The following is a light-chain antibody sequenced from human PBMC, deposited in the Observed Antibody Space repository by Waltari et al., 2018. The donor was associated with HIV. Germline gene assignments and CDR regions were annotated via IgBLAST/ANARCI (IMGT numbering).Light chain of an antibody. CDR2: GNS. CDR1: SSNIGAGYD. J-gene: IGLJ2*01. CDR3: QSYDSSLSGSV. V-gene: IGLV1-40*01. Sequence: PPSVSGAPGLRVTISCTGSSSNIGAGYDVHWYQQLPGTAPKLLIYGNSNRPSGVPDRFSGSKSGTSASLAIAGLQAEDEAEYYCQSYDSSLSGSVFGGGTKLTVL.